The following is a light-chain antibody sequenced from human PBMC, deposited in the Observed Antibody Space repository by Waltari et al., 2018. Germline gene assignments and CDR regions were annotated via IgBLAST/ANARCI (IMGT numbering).Light chain of an antibody. Sequence: QSILTQSPSASGTPGQRVTISCSGSNSNIGSRAVTWSQQLPGMAPKLVMYGNNQRPSGVPDRFSGSKSGTSASLAISGLQSEDEADYYCATWDDRLNWVFGGGTKLTVL. CDR1: NSNIGSRA. CDR2: GNN. J-gene: IGLJ3*02. V-gene: IGLV1-44*01. CDR3: ATWDDRLNWV.